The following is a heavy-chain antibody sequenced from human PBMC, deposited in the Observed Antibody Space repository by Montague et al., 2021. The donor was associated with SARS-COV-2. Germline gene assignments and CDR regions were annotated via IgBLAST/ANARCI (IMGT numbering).Heavy chain of an antibody. D-gene: IGHD3-16*02. CDR1: GFTFSSYG. CDR2: IWYDRSNK. V-gene: IGHV3-33*01. CDR3: ARNVAYDYVWGSYRDYYYMDX. J-gene: IGHJ6*03. Sequence: SLRLSCAASGFTFSSYGMHWVRQAPGKGLEWVAVIWYDRSNKYYADSAKGRFTISRDNSKNTLHLQMNSLRAEDTAVYYCARNVAYDYVWGSYRDYYYMDXWGKGTTVTVSS.